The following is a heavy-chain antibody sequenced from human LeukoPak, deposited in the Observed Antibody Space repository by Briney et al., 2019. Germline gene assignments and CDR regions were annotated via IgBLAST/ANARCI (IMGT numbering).Heavy chain of an antibody. D-gene: IGHD1-1*01. CDR3: ARGVHLYYYYYYYMDV. V-gene: IGHV3-7*01. Sequence: GGSLRLSCAASGFTFSSYWMSWVRQAPGKGLEWVANIKQDGSEKYYVDSVKGRFTISRDNAKHSLYLQMNSLRAEDTAVYYCARGVHLYYYYYYYMDVWGKGTTVTVSS. J-gene: IGHJ6*03. CDR2: IKQDGSEK. CDR1: GFTFSSYW.